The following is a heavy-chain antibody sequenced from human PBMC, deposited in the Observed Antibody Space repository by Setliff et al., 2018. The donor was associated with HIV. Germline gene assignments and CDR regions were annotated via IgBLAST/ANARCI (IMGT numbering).Heavy chain of an antibody. D-gene: IGHD2-15*01. CDR2: ISGSGGST. V-gene: IGHV3-23*01. CDR1: GFTFSSYA. Sequence: GGSLRLSCAASGFTFSSYAMGWVRQAPGKGLEWVSAISGSGGSTYYADSVKGRFTISRDNSKNTLYLQMNSLRAEDTAVYYCAKDLIVCSGGSCYGAPDAFDIWGQGTMVTVSS. J-gene: IGHJ3*02. CDR3: AKDLIVCSGGSCYGAPDAFDI.